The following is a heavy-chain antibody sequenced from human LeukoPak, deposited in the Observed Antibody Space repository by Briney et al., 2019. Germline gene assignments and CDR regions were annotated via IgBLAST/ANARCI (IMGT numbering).Heavy chain of an antibody. V-gene: IGHV3-7*03. Sequence: GGSLRLSCAASGFTVSSNYMSWVRQAPGKGLEWVANIKQDGSEKYYVDSVKGRFTISRDNAKNSLYLQMNSLRAEDTAVYYCARASVAGTDFDYWGQGTLVTVSS. D-gene: IGHD6-19*01. J-gene: IGHJ4*02. CDR2: IKQDGSEK. CDR1: GFTVSSNY. CDR3: ARASVAGTDFDY.